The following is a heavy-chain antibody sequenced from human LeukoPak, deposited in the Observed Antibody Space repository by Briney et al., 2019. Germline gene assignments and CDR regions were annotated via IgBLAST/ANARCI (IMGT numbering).Heavy chain of an antibody. CDR3: ASRYCSGGSCPYYYYYYMDV. CDR1: GFTVSSNY. Sequence: GGSPRLSCAASGFTVSSNYMSWVRQAPGKGLEWVSVIYSGGSTYYADSVKGRFTISRDNSKNTLYLQMNSLRAEDTAVYYCASRYCSGGSCPYYYYYYMDVWGKGTTVTVSS. J-gene: IGHJ6*03. CDR2: IYSGGST. V-gene: IGHV3-53*01. D-gene: IGHD2-15*01.